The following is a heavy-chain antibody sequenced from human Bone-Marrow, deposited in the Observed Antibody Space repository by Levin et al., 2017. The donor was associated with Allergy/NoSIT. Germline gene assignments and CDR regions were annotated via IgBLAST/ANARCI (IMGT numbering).Heavy chain of an antibody. J-gene: IGHJ4*02. V-gene: IGHV4-59*01. CDR3: AGWSGDDYIWGSYRFPGVEY. CDR1: GGSISSYY. CDR2: IYYSGST. Sequence: SETLSLTCTVSGGSISSYYWSWIRQPPGKGLEWIGYIYYSGSTNYNPSLKSRVTISVDTSKNQFSLKLSSVTAADTAVYYCAGWSGDDYIWGSYRFPGVEYWGQGTLVTVSS. D-gene: IGHD3-16*02.